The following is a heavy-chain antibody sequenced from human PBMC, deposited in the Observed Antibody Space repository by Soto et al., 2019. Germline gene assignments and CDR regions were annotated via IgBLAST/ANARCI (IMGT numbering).Heavy chain of an antibody. CDR3: ARVLVTSLDY. J-gene: IGHJ4*02. CDR2: ISYDGSNK. Sequence: QVQLVESGGGVVQPGRSLRLSCAASGFTFSSYAMHWVRQAPGKGLEWVAVISYDGSNKYYADSVKGRFTISRDNSKNTVYLQMNSLRAEDTAVYYCARVLVTSLDYWGQGTLVTVSS. CDR1: GFTFSSYA. V-gene: IGHV3-30-3*01. D-gene: IGHD2-21*02.